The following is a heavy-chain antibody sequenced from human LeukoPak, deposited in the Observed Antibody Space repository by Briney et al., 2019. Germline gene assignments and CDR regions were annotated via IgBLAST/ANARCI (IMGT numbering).Heavy chain of an antibody. Sequence: NPSETLSLTCTVSGGSISSGGYYWSWIRQHPGKGLEWIGYIYYSGSTDYNPSLKSRFTMSVDTSKNQFSLKLSSVTAADTAAYYCASADYDMAFDIWGQGTMVTVSS. J-gene: IGHJ3*02. D-gene: IGHD3-9*01. CDR3: ASADYDMAFDI. CDR1: GGSISSGGYY. CDR2: IYYSGST. V-gene: IGHV4-31*03.